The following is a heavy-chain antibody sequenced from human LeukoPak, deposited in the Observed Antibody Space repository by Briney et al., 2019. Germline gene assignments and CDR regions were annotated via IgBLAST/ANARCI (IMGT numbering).Heavy chain of an antibody. CDR2: IHNSGTT. D-gene: IGHD3-10*01. Sequence: SETLSLTCAVSGGPFSGYFWSWIRQSSGKGLEWIGEIHNSGTTNYNPSLNSRVTISEDTSKNQFYLNLGSVTAADTAVYYCARRYYYNLGSFPFDFWGQGTLVTVSS. CDR1: GGPFSGYF. CDR3: ARRYYYNLGSFPFDF. V-gene: IGHV4-34*01. J-gene: IGHJ4*02.